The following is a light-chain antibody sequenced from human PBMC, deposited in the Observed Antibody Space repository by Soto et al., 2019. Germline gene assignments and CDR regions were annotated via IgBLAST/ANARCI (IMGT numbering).Light chain of an antibody. CDR2: EVS. CDR1: SSDVGGYNY. Sequence: QSALTQPASVSGSPGQSITISCTGTSSDVGGYNYVSWYQQNPGKAPKLMIYEVSNRPSGVSNRFSGSKSDNTASLTISGLQAEDEADYYCSSYTSSSTQVVFGGGTKLTVL. J-gene: IGLJ2*01. V-gene: IGLV2-14*01. CDR3: SSYTSSSTQVV.